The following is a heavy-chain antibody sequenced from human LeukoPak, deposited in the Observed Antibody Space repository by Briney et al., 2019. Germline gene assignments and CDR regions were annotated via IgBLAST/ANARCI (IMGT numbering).Heavy chain of an antibody. D-gene: IGHD2-15*01. J-gene: IGHJ5*02. V-gene: IGHV3-23*01. CDR3: ASHYDCSGGSCFPSGGFDP. CDR1: GFTFSSYA. Sequence: GGSLRLSCAASGFTFSSYAMSWVRQAPGRGLEWVSAISGSGGSTYYADSVKGRFTISRDNSKNTLYLQMNSLRAEDTAVYYCASHYDCSGGSCFPSGGFDPWGQGTLVTVSS. CDR2: ISGSGGST.